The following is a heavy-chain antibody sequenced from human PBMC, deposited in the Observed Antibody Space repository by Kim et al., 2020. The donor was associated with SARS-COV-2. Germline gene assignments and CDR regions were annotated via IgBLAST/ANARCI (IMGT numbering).Heavy chain of an antibody. Sequence: ASVKVSCKASGYTFTSYYMHWVRQAPGQGLEWMGIINPSGGSTSYAQKFQGRVTMTRDTSTSTVYMELSSLRSEDTAVYYCARDIGPLLTTVTTGLGYWGQGTLVTVSS. CDR3: ARDIGPLLTTVTTGLGY. CDR1: GYTFTSYY. V-gene: IGHV1-46*01. CDR2: INPSGGST. D-gene: IGHD4-17*01. J-gene: IGHJ4*02.